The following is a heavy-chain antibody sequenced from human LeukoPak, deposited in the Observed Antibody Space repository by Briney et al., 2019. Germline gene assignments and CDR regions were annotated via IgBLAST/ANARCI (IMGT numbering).Heavy chain of an antibody. D-gene: IGHD2-2*01. CDR1: GSTFTIYD. CDR2: MNPNSGNT. V-gene: IGHV1-8*03. J-gene: IGHJ4*02. Sequence: ASGKVSCKASGSTFTIYDINLGRQATAPGLGWMGVMNPNSGNTGYAQKFQGRVTITRNTSISTAYMELSSLRSEDTAVYYCARGRKQRYCSSTSCPYYFDYWGQGTLVTVSS. CDR3: ARGRKQRYCSSTSCPYYFDY.